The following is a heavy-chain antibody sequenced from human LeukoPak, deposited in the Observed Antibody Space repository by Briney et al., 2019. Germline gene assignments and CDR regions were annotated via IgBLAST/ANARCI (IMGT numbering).Heavy chain of an antibody. Sequence: GGSLRLSCAASGFTFSSYGMHWVRQAPGKGLEWVAFIRYDGSNKYYADSVKGRFTISRDNSKNTLYLQMDSLRAEDTAVYYCAKDPTVTMGPHYFDYWGQGTLVTVSS. D-gene: IGHD4-17*01. V-gene: IGHV3-30*02. CDR2: IRYDGSNK. CDR1: GFTFSSYG. J-gene: IGHJ4*02. CDR3: AKDPTVTMGPHYFDY.